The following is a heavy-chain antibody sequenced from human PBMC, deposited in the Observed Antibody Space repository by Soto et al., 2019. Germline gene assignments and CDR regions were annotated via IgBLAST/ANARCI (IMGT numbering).Heavy chain of an antibody. D-gene: IGHD6-19*01. CDR1: GGSFSGYY. CDR2: INHSGST. V-gene: IGHV4-34*01. J-gene: IGHJ5*02. Sequence: QVQLQQWGAGLLKPSETLSLTCAVYGGSFSGYYWSWIRQPPGKGLEWIGEINHSGSTNYNPSLKSRVTISVETTKNQFSLKLSSVTAADTAVYYCARGGGRQWLVHRNWFDPWGQATLVTVSS. CDR3: ARGGGRQWLVHRNWFDP.